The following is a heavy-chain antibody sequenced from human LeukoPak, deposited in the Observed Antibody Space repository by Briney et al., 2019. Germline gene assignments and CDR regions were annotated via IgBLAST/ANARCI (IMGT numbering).Heavy chain of an antibody. V-gene: IGHV4-34*01. CDR1: GFIVSGDF. Sequence: GSLRLSCAASGFIVSGDFMSWVRQPPGKGLEWIGEINHSGSTNYNPSLKSRVTISVDTSKNQFSLKLSSVTAADTAVYYCARGRGYYGSGSYLGWFDPWGQGTLVTVSS. CDR2: INHSGST. D-gene: IGHD3-10*01. J-gene: IGHJ5*02. CDR3: ARGRGYYGSGSYLGWFDP.